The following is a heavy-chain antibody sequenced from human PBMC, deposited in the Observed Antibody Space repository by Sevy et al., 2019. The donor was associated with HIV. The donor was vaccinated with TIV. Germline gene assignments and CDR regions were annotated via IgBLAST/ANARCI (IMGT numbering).Heavy chain of an antibody. Sequence: GGSLRLSCAASGFTFSNYWMSWIRQTPGKGLERVANINLDGSATYYVDSVKGRLTVSRDNGRHSLHLQMNSLTAEDTGLYYCARDRTCGEGCDYFDYWGRGALVTVSS. V-gene: IGHV3-7*01. J-gene: IGHJ4*02. CDR2: INLDGSAT. CDR3: ARDRTCGEGCDYFDY. D-gene: IGHD4-17*01. CDR1: GFTFSNYW.